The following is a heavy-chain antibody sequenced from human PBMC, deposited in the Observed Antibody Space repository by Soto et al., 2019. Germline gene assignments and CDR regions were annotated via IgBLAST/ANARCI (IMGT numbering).Heavy chain of an antibody. Sequence: SETLSLTCTVSGGSISSGDYYWSWIRQPPGRGLEWIGYIYYSGTTYYNPSLKSRVTISVDTSKNQFSLKVSSVTAADTAVYYCARALIQLWPHYYYGMDVWG. CDR2: IYYSGTT. V-gene: IGHV4-30-4*01. CDR3: ARALIQLWPHYYYGMDV. J-gene: IGHJ6*02. CDR1: GGSISSGDYY. D-gene: IGHD5-18*01.